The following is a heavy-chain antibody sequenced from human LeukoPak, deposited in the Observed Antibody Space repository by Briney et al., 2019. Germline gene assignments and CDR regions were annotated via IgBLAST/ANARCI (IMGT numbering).Heavy chain of an antibody. CDR3: ARDATGTTSD. CDR1: GGSISSGGYY. V-gene: IGHV4-30-2*01. D-gene: IGHD1-1*01. Sequence: SETLSLTCTVSGGSISSGGYYWSWIRQPPGKGLEWIGYIYHSGSTYYNPSLKSRVTISVDRSKNQFSLKLSSVTAADTAVYYCARDATGTTSDWGQGTLVTVSS. J-gene: IGHJ4*02. CDR2: IYHSGST.